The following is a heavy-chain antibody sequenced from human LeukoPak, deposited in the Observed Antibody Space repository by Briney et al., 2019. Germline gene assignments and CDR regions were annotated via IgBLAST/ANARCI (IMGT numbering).Heavy chain of an antibody. D-gene: IGHD3-10*01. CDR1: GFTFHTYA. Sequence: GGSLRLSCAASGFTFHTYAMSWVRQAPGKGLEWVSAISGRGGSTYSADSVKGRFTISRDNSMNTLFLQMDSLRAEDTAVYYCAKTSGTYPASSCYFDYWGQGSLVTVS. CDR3: AKTSGTYPASSCYFDY. CDR2: ISGRGGST. J-gene: IGHJ4*02. V-gene: IGHV3-23*01.